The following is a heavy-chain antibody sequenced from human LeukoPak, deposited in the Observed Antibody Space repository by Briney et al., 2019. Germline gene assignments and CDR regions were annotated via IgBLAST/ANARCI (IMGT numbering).Heavy chain of an antibody. Sequence: GGSLRLSCAASGFFFSTYALSWVRQAPGKGLEWVSTIGIGGGDTYYADSVKGRFTISRDNSKSTLYLQMNSLTIEDISIYYCATLGASAAGTWGQGTLVTVSS. CDR2: IGIGGGDT. CDR1: GFFFSTYA. D-gene: IGHD6-13*01. CDR3: ATLGASAAGT. V-gene: IGHV3-23*01. J-gene: IGHJ5*02.